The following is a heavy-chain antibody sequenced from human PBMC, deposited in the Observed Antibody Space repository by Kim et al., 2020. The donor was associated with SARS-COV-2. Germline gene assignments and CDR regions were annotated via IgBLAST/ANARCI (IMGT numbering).Heavy chain of an antibody. J-gene: IGHJ6*02. CDR1: GFVFQHFA. V-gene: IGHV3-43D*03. Sequence: GGSLRLSCVGSGFVFQHFAMHWVRQAPGKGLEWIPLISADGDGAAYADSVRGRFTISRDNSKNSLFLELRNLGADDTGLYYCAKNSDFGMDVWGQGSTVTVSS. D-gene: IGHD3-3*01. CDR3: AKNSDFGMDV. CDR2: ISADGDGA.